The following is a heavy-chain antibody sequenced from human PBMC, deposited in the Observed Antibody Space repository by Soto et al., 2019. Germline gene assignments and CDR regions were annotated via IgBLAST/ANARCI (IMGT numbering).Heavy chain of an antibody. V-gene: IGHV3-33*01. J-gene: IGHJ4*02. CDR1: GFTFSSYG. CDR3: ARGEGYCSGGSCYPSYFDY. D-gene: IGHD2-15*01. Sequence: QVQLVESGGGVVQPGRSLRLSCAASGFTFSSYGMHWVRQAPGKGLEWVAVIWYDGSNKYYADSVKGRFTISRDNSKNTLYLQMNSLRDDDTAVYYCARGEGYCSGGSCYPSYFDYWGQGTLVTVSS. CDR2: IWYDGSNK.